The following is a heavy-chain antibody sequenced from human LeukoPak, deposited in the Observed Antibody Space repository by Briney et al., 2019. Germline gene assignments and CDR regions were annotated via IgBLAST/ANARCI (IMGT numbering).Heavy chain of an antibody. CDR3: ARELPLTGYSSGWYLGPLDY. CDR2: ISGSGGST. J-gene: IGHJ4*02. V-gene: IGHV3-23*01. D-gene: IGHD6-19*01. CDR1: GFTFSSYA. Sequence: GGSLRLSCAASGFTFSSYAMSWVRQAPGKGLEWVSAISGSGGSTYYADSVKGRFTISRDNSKNTLYLQMNSLRAEDTAVYYCARELPLTGYSSGWYLGPLDYWGQGTLVTVSS.